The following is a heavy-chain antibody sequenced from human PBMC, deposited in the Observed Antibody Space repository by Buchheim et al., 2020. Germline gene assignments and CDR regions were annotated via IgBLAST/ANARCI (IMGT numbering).Heavy chain of an antibody. D-gene: IGHD3-16*01. J-gene: IGHJ6*02. CDR3: ASLRSPVSLNYFYGMDV. Sequence: EVQLVESGGGLVQPGGSLRLSRVISGFTVTSNYMAWVRQSSGKGLDWVSVLYSGGDRYYADSVKGRFTISRDDSKNTLFLQMNRLSPDDTAVYYCASLRSPVSLNYFYGMDVWGQGTT. V-gene: IGHV3-66*02. CDR2: LYSGGDR. CDR1: GFTVTSNY.